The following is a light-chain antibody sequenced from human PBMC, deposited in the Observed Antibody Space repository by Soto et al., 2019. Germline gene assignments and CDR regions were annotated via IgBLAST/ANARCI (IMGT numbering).Light chain of an antibody. CDR2: KAS. CDR3: QQYGTYFRT. J-gene: IGKJ2*01. CDR1: QSISGW. Sequence: DIQMTQSPSTLSASVGDRVTITCRASQSISGWLAWYQQKPGKAPKLLIYKASSLESGVPSRFSGSGSGTEFTLTISSLQPDDFATYYCQQYGTYFRTFGQGTKLEIK. V-gene: IGKV1-5*03.